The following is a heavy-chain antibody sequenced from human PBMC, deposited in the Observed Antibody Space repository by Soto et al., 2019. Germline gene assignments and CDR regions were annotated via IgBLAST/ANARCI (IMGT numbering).Heavy chain of an antibody. D-gene: IGHD1-26*01. V-gene: IGHV3-23*01. CDR1: GFTFSSYA. CDR2: ISGSGGST. J-gene: IGHJ4*02. CDR3: AKGRLRGQTGGGFDY. Sequence: EVQLLESGGGLVQPGGSLRLSCAASGFTFSSYAMSWVRQAPGKGLEWVSAISGSGGSTYYADSVKGRFTISRYNSKNTLYLKMNSLRAEDTAVYYCAKGRLRGQTGGGFDYWGQGTLVTVSS.